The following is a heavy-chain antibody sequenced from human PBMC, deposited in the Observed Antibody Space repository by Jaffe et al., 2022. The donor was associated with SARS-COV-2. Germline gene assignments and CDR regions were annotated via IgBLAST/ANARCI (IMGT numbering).Heavy chain of an antibody. V-gene: IGHV3-23*01. D-gene: IGHD6-6*01. J-gene: IGHJ3*02. CDR2: ISGSGGST. CDR3: ANFFAQYSSLKVDAFDI. Sequence: EVQLLESGGGLVQPGGSLRLSCAASGFTFSSYAMSWVRQAPGKGLEWVSAISGSGGSTYYADSVKGRFTISRDNSKNTLYLQMNSLRAEDTAVYYCANFFAQYSSLKVDAFDIWGQGTMVTVSS. CDR1: GFTFSSYA.